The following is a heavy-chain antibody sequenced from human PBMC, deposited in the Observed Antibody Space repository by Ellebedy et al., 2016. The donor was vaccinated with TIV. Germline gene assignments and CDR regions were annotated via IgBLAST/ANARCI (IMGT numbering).Heavy chain of an antibody. CDR1: GGSISSYY. V-gene: IGHV4-59*01. Sequence: MPSETLSLTCTVSGGSISSYYWSWIRQPPGKGLEWIGYIYYSGSTNYNPSLKSRVTISVDTSKNQFSLKLSSVTAADTAVYYRARGPYSSSWYGYPPQGDWFDPWGQGTLVTVSS. CDR2: IYYSGST. CDR3: ARGPYSSSWYGYPPQGDWFDP. J-gene: IGHJ5*02. D-gene: IGHD6-13*01.